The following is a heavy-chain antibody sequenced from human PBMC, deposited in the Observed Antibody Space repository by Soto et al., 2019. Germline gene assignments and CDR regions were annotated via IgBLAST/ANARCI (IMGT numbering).Heavy chain of an antibody. CDR1: VGSISSYC. CDR3: ARDSYSSGWYSDYYYYGMEV. J-gene: IGHJ6*01. CDR2: IYYSGST. V-gene: IGHV4-59*01. Sequence: PSETLSLTCTFSVGSISSYCWSWIRHPPGKGLEWIGYIYYSGSTNYNPSLKSRVNISVDTSKNQFSLKLSSVTAADTAVYYCARDSYSSGWYSDYYYYGMEVWGQGTTVTVSS. D-gene: IGHD6-19*01.